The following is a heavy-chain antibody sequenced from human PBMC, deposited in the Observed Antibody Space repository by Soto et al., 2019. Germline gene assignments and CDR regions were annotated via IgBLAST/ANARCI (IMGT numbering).Heavy chain of an antibody. CDR3: ARGAGSYFRRVVGAFDI. Sequence: PGGSLRLSCAASGFTFSSYWMTWVRQAPGKGLEWVANIKQDGSEKFYVDSVKGRFTISRDNAKNSLYMQMNSLRAEDTAVYYCARGAGSYFRRVVGAFDIWGQGTMVTV. CDR2: IKQDGSEK. V-gene: IGHV3-7*04. J-gene: IGHJ3*02. D-gene: IGHD3-10*01. CDR1: GFTFSSYW.